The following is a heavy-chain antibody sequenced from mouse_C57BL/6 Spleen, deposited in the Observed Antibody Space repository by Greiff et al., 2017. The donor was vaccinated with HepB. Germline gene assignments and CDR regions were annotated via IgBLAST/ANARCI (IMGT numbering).Heavy chain of an antibody. CDR2: IDPETGGN. Sequence: VKLQQSGAELVRPGASVTLSCKASGYTFTDYEMQWVKQTPVHGLEWIGAIDPETGGNAYNQKFKGKAILTADKSSSTAYMELRSLTSEDSAVYYCTRRDYYGSFDVWGTGTTVTVSS. CDR3: TRRDYYGSFDV. CDR1: GYTFTDYE. J-gene: IGHJ1*03. V-gene: IGHV1-15*01. D-gene: IGHD1-1*01.